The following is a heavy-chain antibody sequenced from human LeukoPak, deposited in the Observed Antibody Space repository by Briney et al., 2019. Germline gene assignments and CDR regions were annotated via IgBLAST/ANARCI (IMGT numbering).Heavy chain of an antibody. V-gene: IGHV3-9*01. CDR2: ISWNSGSI. CDR3: AKGDYDFWSGDY. Sequence: GGSLRLSCAASGFTFDDYAMHWVRQAPGKGLEWVSGISWNSGSIGYADSAKGRFTISRDNAKNSLYLQMNSLRAEDTALYYCAKGDYDFWSGDYWGQGTLVTVSS. D-gene: IGHD3-3*01. CDR1: GFTFDDYA. J-gene: IGHJ4*02.